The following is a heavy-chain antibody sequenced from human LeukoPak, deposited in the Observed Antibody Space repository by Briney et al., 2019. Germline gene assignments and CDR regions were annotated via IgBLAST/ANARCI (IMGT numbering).Heavy chain of an antibody. J-gene: IGHJ4*02. CDR1: GGTFSSYT. D-gene: IGHD3-22*01. V-gene: IGHV1-69*02. Sequence: GASVKVSCKASGGTFSSYTISWVRQAPGQGLEWMGRIIPILGIANYAQKFQGRVTITADKSTSTAYMELSSLRSEDTAVYYCARALYHYDSSGYSEYYFDCWGQGTLVTVSS. CDR2: IIPILGIA. CDR3: ARALYHYDSSGYSEYYFDC.